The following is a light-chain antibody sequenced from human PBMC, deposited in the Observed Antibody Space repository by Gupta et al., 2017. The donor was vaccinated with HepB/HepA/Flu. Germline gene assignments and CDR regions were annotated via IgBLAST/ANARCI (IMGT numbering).Light chain of an antibody. CDR3: QQYNNWPPLT. Sequence: EIVMTQSPATLSVSPGERATLSCRASQSVSSNLAWYQHKPGQAPRLLIYGASTRANGIPARFSGSGSGKEFTLTISSLQSEDFAVYYCQQYNNWPPLTFGGGTKVEIK. J-gene: IGKJ4*02. CDR1: QSVSSN. V-gene: IGKV3-15*01. CDR2: GAS.